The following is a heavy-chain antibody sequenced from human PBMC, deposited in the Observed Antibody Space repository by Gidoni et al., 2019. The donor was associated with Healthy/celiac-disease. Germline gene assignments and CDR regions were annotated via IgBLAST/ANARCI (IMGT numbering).Heavy chain of an antibody. CDR1: GGSFSGSY. V-gene: IGHV4-34*01. CDR2: INHSGST. CDR3: AGGYCSSTSCYSRYYYYGMDV. J-gene: IGHJ6*02. D-gene: IGHD2-2*01. Sequence: QVQLQQWGAGLLKPSETLSLTCAVYGGSFSGSYWRWIRQPPGKGLEWIGEINHSGSTNYNPSLKSRVTISVDTSKNQFSLKLSSVTAADTAVYYCAGGYCSSTSCYSRYYYYGMDVWGQGTTVTVSS.